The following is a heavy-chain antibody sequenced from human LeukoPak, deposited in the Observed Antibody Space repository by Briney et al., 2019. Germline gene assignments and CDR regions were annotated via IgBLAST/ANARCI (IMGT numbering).Heavy chain of an antibody. D-gene: IGHD1-26*01. J-gene: IGHJ4*02. CDR1: GFTFSRHW. V-gene: IGHV3-7*03. CDR2: INQGATAK. CDR3: AKDPKWELLRYFDY. Sequence: GGSLRLSCAASGFTFSRHWMSWVRQAPGKGLEWVASINQGATAKNYVDSAQGRFIISRDNAKNSLSLQMNSLRAEDTAVYYCAKDPKWELLRYFDYWGQGTLVTVSS.